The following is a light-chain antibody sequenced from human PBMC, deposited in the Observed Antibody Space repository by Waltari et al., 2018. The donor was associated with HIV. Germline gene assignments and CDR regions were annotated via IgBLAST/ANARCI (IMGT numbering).Light chain of an antibody. Sequence: IVLTQSPGTLSLSPGERATFSCRASQSVSSDLAWYHQRPGQAPRLLISSASTRATGIPDRFSGSGSGTDFTLTINSLEPEDSAVYYCQHYTSSPTWTFGQGTKVEIK. CDR1: QSVSSD. CDR3: QHYTSSPTWT. V-gene: IGKV3-20*01. CDR2: SAS. J-gene: IGKJ1*01.